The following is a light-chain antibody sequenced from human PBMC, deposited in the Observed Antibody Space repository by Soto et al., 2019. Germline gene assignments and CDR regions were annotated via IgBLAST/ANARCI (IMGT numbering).Light chain of an antibody. V-gene: IGLV6-57*01. J-gene: IGLJ3*02. CDR2: EDN. CDR1: SGSIASNS. Sequence: NFMLTQPHSVSESQGKTITISCTRSSGSIASNSVQWYQQRPGSSPTTVIYEDNQRPSGVPDRFSGSIDSSSNSASLTISGLKTEDEADDYCQSYVSSNRWVYGEGTKLTVL. CDR3: QSYVSSNRWV.